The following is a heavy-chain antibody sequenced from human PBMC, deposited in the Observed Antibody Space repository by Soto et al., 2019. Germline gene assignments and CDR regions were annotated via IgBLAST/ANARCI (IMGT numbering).Heavy chain of an antibody. J-gene: IGHJ5*02. D-gene: IGHD2-2*01. V-gene: IGHV1-69*12. CDR3: ARDMCISTSCPREDWFDP. CDR2: IIPIFGTA. Sequence: QVQLVQSGAEVKKPGSSVKVSCKASGGTFSSYAISWVRQAPGQGLEWMGGIIPIFGTANYAQKFQGRVTITADESTSAGYMELSSLRSEETAVYCCARDMCISTSCPREDWFDPWGQGTLVTVSS. CDR1: GGTFSSYA.